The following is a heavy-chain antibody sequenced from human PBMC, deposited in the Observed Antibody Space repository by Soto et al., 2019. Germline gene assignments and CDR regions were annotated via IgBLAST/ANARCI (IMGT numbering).Heavy chain of an antibody. J-gene: IGHJ4*02. CDR2: ISGTGGST. CDR3: ATYPFGELTRGFDY. CDR1: GFTFSSFA. D-gene: IGHD3-10*01. Sequence: EVQLLESGGDLVQPGGSLRLSCAASGFTFSSFAMSWVRQAPGKGLEWVSAISGTGGSTYYADSVKGRFTISRDNSKNTLYLQMNSLRAEDTAVYYCATYPFGELTRGFDYWGQGTLVTVSS. V-gene: IGHV3-23*01.